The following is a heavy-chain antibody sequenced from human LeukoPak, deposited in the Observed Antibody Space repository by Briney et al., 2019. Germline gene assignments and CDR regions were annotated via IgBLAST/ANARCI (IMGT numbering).Heavy chain of an antibody. V-gene: IGHV4-39*01. CDR2: IYYSGST. D-gene: IGHD2-15*01. J-gene: IGHJ3*02. Sequence: PSETLSLTCTVSGASISSSTDYWGWIRQPPGKGLEWIANIYYSGSTYYNPSLKSRVTISVDTSKNQFSLKLSSVTAADTAVYYCARGYLGRGAFDIWGQGTMVTVSS. CDR3: ARGYLGRGAFDI. CDR1: GASISSSTDY.